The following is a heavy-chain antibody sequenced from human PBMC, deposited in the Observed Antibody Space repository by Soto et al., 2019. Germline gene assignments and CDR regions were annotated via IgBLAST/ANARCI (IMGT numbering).Heavy chain of an antibody. J-gene: IGHJ4*02. D-gene: IGHD5-18*01. V-gene: IGHV1-69*06. CDR3: ARAGWDTAMVNYFDY. CDR1: GGTFSSYD. Sequence: QVQMVQSGAEVKKTGSSVKVSCKASGGTFSSYDISWVRQAPGQGLEWMGGIIPIFGTANYAQKFQGRVTITADKSTSTAYWERSSLRSEDTAVYYCARAGWDTAMVNYFDYCGQGTLVIVSS. CDR2: IIPIFGTA.